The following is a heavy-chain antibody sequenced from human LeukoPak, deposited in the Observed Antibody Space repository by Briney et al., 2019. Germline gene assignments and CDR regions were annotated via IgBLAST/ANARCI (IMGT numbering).Heavy chain of an antibody. Sequence: ASVKVSCKASGYTFARYGVSWVRQAPRQGLEWMGWISIVKNRIDYAQKLQGRLTMTTDAAASTAFMELRSLRSDDTAVYYCARSPIETYRFHYYTMDVWGQGTTVTVSS. D-gene: IGHD4-11*01. V-gene: IGHV1-18*01. CDR3: ARSPIETYRFHYYTMDV. CDR2: ISIVKNRI. J-gene: IGHJ6*02. CDR1: GYTFARYG.